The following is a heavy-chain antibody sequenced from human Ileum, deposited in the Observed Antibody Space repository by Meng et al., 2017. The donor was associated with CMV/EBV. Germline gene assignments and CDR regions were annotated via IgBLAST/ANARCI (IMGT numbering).Heavy chain of an antibody. CDR2: VGTTGDT. CDR1: GFTFSAYD. Sequence: GESLKISCAASGFTFSAYDMHWVRQSTDKGLEWVSAVGTTGDTHYPDSVRGRFTIFRENAKNSLYLQMDSLRAGDTAVYYCARGNPAWPGYYYFDNWGQGTVVTVSS. V-gene: IGHV3-13*01. CDR3: ARGNPAWPGYYYFDN. J-gene: IGHJ4*02. D-gene: IGHD5-18*01.